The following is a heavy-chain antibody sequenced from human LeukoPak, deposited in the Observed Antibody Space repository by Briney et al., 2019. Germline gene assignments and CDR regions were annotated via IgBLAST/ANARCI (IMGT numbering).Heavy chain of an antibody. V-gene: IGHV3-21*01. D-gene: IGHD2-2*02. Sequence: GGSLRLSCAASGFTFSSYSMNWVRQAPGKGLEWVSSISSSSSYIYYADSVEGRFTISRDNAKNSLYLQMNSLRAEDTAVYYCARVYHCSSTSCYTSVSGWGQGTLVTVSS. CDR1: GFTFSSYS. CDR3: ARVYHCSSTSCYTSVSG. CDR2: ISSSSSYI. J-gene: IGHJ4*02.